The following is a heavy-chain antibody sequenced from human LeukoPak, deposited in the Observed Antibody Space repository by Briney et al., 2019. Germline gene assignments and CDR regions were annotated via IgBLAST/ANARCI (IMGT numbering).Heavy chain of an antibody. Sequence: GASVKVSCKASGYTFTSYGISWVRQAPGQGLEWMGWISAYNGNTNYAQKFQGRVTMTRDTSISTAYMELSRLRSDDTAVYYCARSPGIAKGYYYYYYMDVWGKGTTVTVSS. V-gene: IGHV1-18*01. CDR3: ARSPGIAKGYYYYYYMDV. CDR2: ISAYNGNT. CDR1: GYTFTSYG. D-gene: IGHD6-13*01. J-gene: IGHJ6*03.